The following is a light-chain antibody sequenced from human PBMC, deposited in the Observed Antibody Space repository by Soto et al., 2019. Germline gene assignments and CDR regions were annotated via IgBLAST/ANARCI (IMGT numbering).Light chain of an antibody. CDR3: ETWDGNIQV. Sequence: QSVLTQSSSASASLGSSVKLTCPLSSGHSRYFIAWHQQPPGTAPRYLMILEGGGSYSRGSGVPDRCSGSSTGADRYLTITNLQAEDEADYHCETWDGNIQVFGGGTKLTVL. CDR1: SGHSRYF. CDR2: LEGGGSY. J-gene: IGLJ3*02. V-gene: IGLV4-60*03.